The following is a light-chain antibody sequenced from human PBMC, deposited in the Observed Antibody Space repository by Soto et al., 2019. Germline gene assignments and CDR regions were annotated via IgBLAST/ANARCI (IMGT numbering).Light chain of an antibody. V-gene: IGKV1-33*01. CDR1: QTIIRY. CDR3: QQYDNLPLT. CDR2: DAS. Sequence: DIQMTQSPSSLSASVGDRVTITCRASQTIIRYLNWYQQESGKAPKLLIYDASDLETGVPSRFSGSGSGTDFTFTINSLQPEDIATYYCQQYDNLPLTFGGGTKVEIK. J-gene: IGKJ4*01.